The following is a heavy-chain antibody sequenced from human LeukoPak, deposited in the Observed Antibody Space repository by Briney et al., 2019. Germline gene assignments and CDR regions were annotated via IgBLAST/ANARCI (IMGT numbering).Heavy chain of an antibody. J-gene: IGHJ6*03. D-gene: IGHD4-11*01. V-gene: IGHV4-38-2*02. CDR3: ARGGDYSNLNYYYYYMDV. Sequence: PSETLSLTCTVSGYSITGGYHWGWIRQPPGKGLEWIGSIYHSGYTDYNPSLISRVTISRDTSKNQFSLKLSSVTAADTAVYYCARGGDYSNLNYYYYYMDVWGKGTTVTVSS. CDR2: IYHSGYT. CDR1: GYSITGGYH.